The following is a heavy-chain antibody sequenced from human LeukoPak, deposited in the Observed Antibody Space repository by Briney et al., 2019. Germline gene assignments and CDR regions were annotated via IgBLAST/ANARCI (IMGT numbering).Heavy chain of an antibody. Sequence: GGSLRLSCAASGFTFSSYAMHWVRQAPGKGLGYVSAISSNGGSTYYADSVKGRFTISRDNSKNTLYLQMSSLRAEDTAVYYCAKTELLWGQGTLVTVSS. V-gene: IGHV3-64D*06. J-gene: IGHJ4*02. D-gene: IGHD1-26*01. CDR1: GFTFSSYA. CDR2: ISSNGGST. CDR3: AKTELL.